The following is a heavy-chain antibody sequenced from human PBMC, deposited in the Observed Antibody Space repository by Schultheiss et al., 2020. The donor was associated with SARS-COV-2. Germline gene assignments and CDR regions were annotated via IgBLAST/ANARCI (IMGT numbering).Heavy chain of an antibody. Sequence: ASVKVSCKASGYTFTGYYMHWVRQAPGQGLEWMGWINPNSGGTNYAQKFQERVTVTRDMSTSTAYMELSSLRYEDTAVYYCAADPGYYGSGTWDYYYYRMDVWGQGTTVTVSS. CDR2: INPNSGGT. CDR3: AADPGYYGSGTWDYYYYRMDV. J-gene: IGHJ6*02. V-gene: IGHV1-2*02. D-gene: IGHD3-10*01. CDR1: GYTFTGYY.